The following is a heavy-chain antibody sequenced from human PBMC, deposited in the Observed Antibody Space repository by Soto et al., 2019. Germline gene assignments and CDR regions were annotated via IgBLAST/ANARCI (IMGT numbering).Heavy chain of an antibody. CDR2: ISWNSGTI. J-gene: IGHJ4*02. D-gene: IGHD6-13*01. V-gene: IGHV3-9*01. CDR1: GFTFDDYA. CDR3: AREAAAAFDY. Sequence: ESGGGLVQPGRSLRLSCAASGFTFDDYAMHWVRQAPGKGLEWVSGISWNSGTIAYADSVKGRFTISRDNAKNSLYLQMNSLRAEDTALYHCAREAAAAFDYWGQGTLVTVSS.